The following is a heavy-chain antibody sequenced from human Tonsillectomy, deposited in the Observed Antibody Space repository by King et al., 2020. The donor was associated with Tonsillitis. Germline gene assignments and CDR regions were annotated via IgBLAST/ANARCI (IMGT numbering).Heavy chain of an antibody. CDR3: ARADSSGYYFFS. J-gene: IGHJ4*02. CDR2: IYYSGST. V-gene: IGHV4-31*03. Sequence: VQLQESGPGLVKPSQTLSLTCIVTGGSISSGGYYWSWIRQHPGKGLEWIGYIYYSGSTYYNTSLKRRITISVDTSKNQLSLKLSSVTAADTAVYYCARADSSGYYFFSWGQGTLVTVSS. CDR1: GGSISSGGYY. D-gene: IGHD3-22*01.